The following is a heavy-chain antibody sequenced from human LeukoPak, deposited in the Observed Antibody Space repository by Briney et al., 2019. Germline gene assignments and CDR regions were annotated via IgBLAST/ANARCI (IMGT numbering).Heavy chain of an antibody. Sequence: GGSLRLSCAASGFTFSSAWMSWVRQGPGKGLEWVGRMKSETEAGTTDYAAPVKGRFTISRDDSRNTLYLQMNSLKTEDTAVYYCTTDGDYGDGLRGDYWGQGTLVTVSS. CDR1: GFTFSSAW. CDR3: TTDGDYGDGLRGDY. D-gene: IGHD4-17*01. J-gene: IGHJ4*02. V-gene: IGHV3-15*01. CDR2: MKSETEAGTT.